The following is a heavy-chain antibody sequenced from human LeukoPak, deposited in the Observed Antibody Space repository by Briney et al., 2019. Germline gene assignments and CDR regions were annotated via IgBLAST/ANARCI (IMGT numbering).Heavy chain of an antibody. CDR1: GFTVSNTY. D-gene: IGHD3-22*01. V-gene: IGHV3-53*01. CDR3: ARGGRGSAAVVAPRSFDI. CDR2: IYSGGNT. J-gene: IGHJ3*02. Sequence: GGSLRLSCAASGFTVSNTYMSWVRQAPGNGLEWVSLIYSGGNTYYADSVKGRFSISRDNSKNTLYLQMNNLRAEDSALYYCARGGRGSAAVVAPRSFDIWGQGTMVTVSS.